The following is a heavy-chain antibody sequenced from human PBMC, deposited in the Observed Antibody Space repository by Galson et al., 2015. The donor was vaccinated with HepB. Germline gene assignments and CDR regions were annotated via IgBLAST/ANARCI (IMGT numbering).Heavy chain of an antibody. D-gene: IGHD6-25*01. CDR1: GGTFSSYA. J-gene: IGHJ3*02. Sequence: SVKVSCKASGGTFSSYAISWVRQAPGQGLEWMGGIIPIFGTANYAQKFQGRVTITADKSTSTAYMELSSLRSEDTAVYYCARDPGSGDAFDIWGQGTMVTVSS. V-gene: IGHV1-69*06. CDR2: IIPIFGTA. CDR3: ARDPGSGDAFDI.